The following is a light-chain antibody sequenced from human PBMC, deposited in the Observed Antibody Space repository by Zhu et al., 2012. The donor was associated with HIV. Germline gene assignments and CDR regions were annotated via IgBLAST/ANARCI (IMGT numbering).Light chain of an antibody. J-gene: IGKJ1*01. CDR1: QTIGGN. Sequence: EVVMTQSPATLSVSPGERATLSCRASQTIGGNLGWYQQKPGQAPRLPIFNTSTRATGIPPRFSGTGSGTEFTLTITSMQSEDFAVYYCHQYNTWPRTFGQGTRVEIK. CDR3: HQYNTWPRT. CDR2: NTS. V-gene: IGKV3-15*01.